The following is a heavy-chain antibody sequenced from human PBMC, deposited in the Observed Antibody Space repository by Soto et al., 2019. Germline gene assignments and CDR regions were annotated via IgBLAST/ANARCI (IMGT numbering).Heavy chain of an antibody. V-gene: IGHV3-23*01. J-gene: IGHJ4*02. CDR2: ISSAVNT. CDR3: ANGRATYGLLTHDY. D-gene: IGHD3-9*01. CDR1: GFTFSNYA. Sequence: AGGSLRLSCAGSGFTFSNYAMSWVRQAPGKGLEWVSAISSAVNTYYADSVKGRFTISRDNSKNTLSLQMNSLRAEDTAVYYCANGRATYGLLTHDYWGQGTLVTVSS.